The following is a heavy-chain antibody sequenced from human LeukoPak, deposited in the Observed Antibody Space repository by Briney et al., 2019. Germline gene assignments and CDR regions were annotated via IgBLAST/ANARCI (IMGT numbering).Heavy chain of an antibody. V-gene: IGHV4-59*01. CDR1: GGSISSYY. Sequence: SETLFLTCTVSGGSISSYYWSWIRQPPGKGLEWIGYIYYSGSTNYNPSLKSRVTISVDTSKNQFSLKLSSVTAADTAVYYCASSSRAFYDSSGGPFDYWGQGTLVTVSS. CDR3: ASSSRAFYDSSGGPFDY. CDR2: IYYSGST. D-gene: IGHD3-22*01. J-gene: IGHJ4*02.